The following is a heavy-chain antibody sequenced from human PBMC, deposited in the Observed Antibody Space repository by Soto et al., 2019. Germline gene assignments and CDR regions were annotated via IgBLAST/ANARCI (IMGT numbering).Heavy chain of an antibody. J-gene: IGHJ6*02. Sequence: EVQLLESGGGLVQPGGSLRLSCAASGFTFSSYAMSWVRQAPGKGLEWVSAISGSGGSTYYADSVKGRFTISRDNSKNALYLQMNIRIAEDTALYYCAANRGYNYYYGMDVWGQGTTVTVSS. V-gene: IGHV3-23*01. CDR1: GFTFSSYA. CDR3: AANRGYNYYYGMDV. D-gene: IGHD3-22*01. CDR2: ISGSGGST.